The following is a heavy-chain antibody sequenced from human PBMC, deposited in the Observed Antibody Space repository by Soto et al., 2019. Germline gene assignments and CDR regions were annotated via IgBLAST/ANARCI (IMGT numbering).Heavy chain of an antibody. V-gene: IGHV1-46*01. J-gene: IGHJ4*02. CDR1: GYTFTSYH. CDR2: INPSGGST. Sequence: ASVKVSCKTSGYTFTSYHLHWVRQAPGEGLEWMGSINPSGGSTRYAQKFESRVTMTSDTSTSTVYMELGSLRSEDTAVYYCARLLTDSNGWYNCYYRGQGALVTVSS. CDR3: ARLLTDSNGWYNCYY. D-gene: IGHD6-19*01.